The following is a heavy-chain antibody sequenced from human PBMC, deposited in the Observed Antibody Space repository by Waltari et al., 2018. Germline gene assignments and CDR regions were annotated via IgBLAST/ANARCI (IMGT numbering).Heavy chain of an antibody. CDR1: GDSISNNFF. V-gene: IGHV4-4*02. Sequence: QVLLQESGPGLVKPSGTLSLTCTVSGDSISNNFFWSWVRQSPGKGLEWIGQVHQSGRSNYNPSLESRVTVSMDTSKNQFSLKMTSVTAADTAIYYCASDRGRGLYLDSWGQGTLVTVSP. CDR3: ASDRGRGLYLDS. CDR2: VHQSGRS. J-gene: IGHJ4*02. D-gene: IGHD2-15*01.